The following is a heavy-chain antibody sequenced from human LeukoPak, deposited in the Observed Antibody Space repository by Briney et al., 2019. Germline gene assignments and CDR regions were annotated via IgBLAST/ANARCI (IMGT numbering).Heavy chain of an antibody. J-gene: IGHJ5*02. Sequence: SETLSLTCTVSGGSISNYYWSWIRQPPGKGLEWIGYIYYSGSTNYNPSLKSRVTISVDTSKNQFSLKLSSVTAADTAVYYCARLSGVAAAGNGWFDPWGQGTLVTVSS. CDR3: ARLSGVAAAGNGWFDP. D-gene: IGHD6-13*01. CDR1: GGSISNYY. V-gene: IGHV4-59*08. CDR2: IYYSGST.